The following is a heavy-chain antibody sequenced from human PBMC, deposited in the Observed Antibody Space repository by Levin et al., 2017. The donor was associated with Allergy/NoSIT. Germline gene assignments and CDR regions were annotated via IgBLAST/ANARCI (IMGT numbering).Heavy chain of an antibody. V-gene: IGHV3-21*01. CDR2: ISSSSSYI. CDR1: GFTFSSYS. Sequence: GESLKISCAASGFTFSSYSMNWVRQAPGKGLEWVSSISSSSSYIYYADSVKGRFTISRDNAKNSLYLQMNSLRAEDTAVYYCARLGPRENDGMDGWGQGTTVTVSS. J-gene: IGHJ6*02. CDR3: ARLGPRENDGMDG. D-gene: IGHD7-27*01.